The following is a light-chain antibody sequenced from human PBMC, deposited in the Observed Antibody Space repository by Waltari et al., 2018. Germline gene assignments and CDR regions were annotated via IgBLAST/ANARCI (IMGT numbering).Light chain of an antibody. CDR1: HSLVNTDGNTY. J-gene: IGKJ4*01. CDR2: KVS. CDR3: QQSYSMFALT. V-gene: IGKV2-30*01. Sequence: DVVLTQSPLSLPVTLGQPASISCRSSHSLVNTDGNTYLNWFHQRPGQSPRRLIYKVSNRDSGVPDRFSGSGAVTDFTLRISSLQPEDFATYYCQQSYSMFALTFGGGTKVEIK.